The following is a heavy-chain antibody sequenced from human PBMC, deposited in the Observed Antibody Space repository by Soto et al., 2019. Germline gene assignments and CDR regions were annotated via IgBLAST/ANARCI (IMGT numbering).Heavy chain of an antibody. V-gene: IGHV3-15*07. Sequence: PGGSLRLSCAASGFTFITAWMNWVRQAPGKGLEWVGRIKSKNDGGTTDYAAPVKGRFTISRDDSESTLSLQTNNLKVEDTAVYYCVIDVSNDVYPYDYWGHGTLVTVSS. J-gene: IGHJ4*01. CDR2: IKSKNDGGTT. D-gene: IGHD2-8*01. CDR3: VIDVSNDVYPYDY. CDR1: GFTFITAW.